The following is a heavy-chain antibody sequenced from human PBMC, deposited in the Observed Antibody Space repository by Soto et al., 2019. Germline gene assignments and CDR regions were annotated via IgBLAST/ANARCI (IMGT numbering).Heavy chain of an antibody. CDR1: GGSISSGGYY. CDR3: ARADPPPGDYYYDSSGYYNLALD. CDR2: IYYSGST. V-gene: IGHV4-31*03. D-gene: IGHD3-22*01. Sequence: SETLSLTCTVSGGSISSGGYYWSWIRQHPGKGLEWIGYIYYSGSTYYNPSLKSRVTISVDTSKNQFSLKLSSVTAADTAVYYCARADPPPGDYYYDSSGYYNLALDWGQGTLVTVSS. J-gene: IGHJ4*02.